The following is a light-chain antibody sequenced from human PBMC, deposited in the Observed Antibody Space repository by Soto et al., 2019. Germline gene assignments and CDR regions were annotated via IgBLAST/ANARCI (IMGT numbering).Light chain of an antibody. CDR2: DES. V-gene: IGKV3-11*01. CDR3: QKRGNWPPT. J-gene: IGKJ4*01. CDR1: QSVSYY. Sequence: EILLTQSPGTLSLSPGESATLSCRASQSVSYYLAWYQQKTGQAPRILIYDESNRATGIPPRFSGSGSGTDLNLTISRLESEDFAVYFCQKRGNWPPTCGGGTKVDIK.